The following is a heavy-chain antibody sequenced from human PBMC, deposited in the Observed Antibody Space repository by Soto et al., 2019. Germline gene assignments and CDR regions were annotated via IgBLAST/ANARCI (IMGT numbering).Heavy chain of an antibody. J-gene: IGHJ4*02. V-gene: IGHV3-53*01. CDR2: IYTGGNT. CDR1: GFIVSSNY. CDR3: AGRSLSSSWTTFDL. D-gene: IGHD6-13*01. Sequence: EVQLVESGGGLIQPGGSLRLSCAASGFIVSSNYMSWVRQAPGKGLEWVSVIYTGGNTYYADSVKGRFTISRDDSENTVYLQMNSLRAGDTPMYYCAGRSLSSSWTTFDLWGQGTLVTVSS.